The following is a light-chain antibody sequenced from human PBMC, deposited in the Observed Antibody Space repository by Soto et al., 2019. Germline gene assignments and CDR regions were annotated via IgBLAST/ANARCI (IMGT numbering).Light chain of an antibody. V-gene: IGKV1-5*03. CDR2: KAS. J-gene: IGKJ1*01. Sequence: DIQMTQSPSTLSGSVGDRVTITCRASQSISNWLAWYQQKPGKAPKLLIYKASTLESGVPSRFSGSGSGTEFTLTISSLQADDFAIYYCQQYNGYSTFGQGTKVDI. CDR1: QSISNW. CDR3: QQYNGYST.